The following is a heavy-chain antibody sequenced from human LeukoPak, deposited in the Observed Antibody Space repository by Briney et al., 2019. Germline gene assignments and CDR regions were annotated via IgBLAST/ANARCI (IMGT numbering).Heavy chain of an antibody. CDR3: ATSWRRYFDY. V-gene: IGHV3-23*01. CDR1: GFTFSSYA. CDR2: ISGSGGSA. J-gene: IGHJ4*02. Sequence: GGSLRLSCAASGFTFSSYAMSWVRQAPGKGLEWVSAISGSGGSAYYADSVKGRFTISRDNSKNTLYLQMNSLRAEDTAVYYCATSWRRYFDYWGQGTLVTVSS. D-gene: IGHD6-13*01.